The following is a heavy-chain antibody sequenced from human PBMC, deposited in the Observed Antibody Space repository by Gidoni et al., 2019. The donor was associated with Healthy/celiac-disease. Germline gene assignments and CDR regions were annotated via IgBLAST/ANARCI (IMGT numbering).Heavy chain of an antibody. CDR1: GFPFSSYS. D-gene: IGHD2-2*01. Sequence: EVQLVESGGGLVKPGGSLRLSCAASGFPFSSYSMNWVRQAPGKGLEWVSSISSSSSYIYYADSVKGRFTISRDNAKNSLYLQMNSLRAEDTAVYYCARDSPGYCSSTSCYPLDYWGQGTLVTVSS. J-gene: IGHJ4*02. CDR3: ARDSPGYCSSTSCYPLDY. V-gene: IGHV3-21*01. CDR2: ISSSSSYI.